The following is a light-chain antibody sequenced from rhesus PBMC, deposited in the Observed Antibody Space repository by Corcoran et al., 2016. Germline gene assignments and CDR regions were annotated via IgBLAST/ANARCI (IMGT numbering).Light chain of an antibody. CDR1: QSISSW. CDR3: QQYNSSPYS. V-gene: IGKV1-22*01. Sequence: DIQMTQSPSSLSASVGDTVTITCRASQSISSWLAWYQQKPGKPPNFLIYKASSLQSGVPSRFSGSGSGTVFTLTISILQSEDFATYYCQQYNSSPYSFGQGTKVEIK. CDR2: KAS. J-gene: IGKJ2*01.